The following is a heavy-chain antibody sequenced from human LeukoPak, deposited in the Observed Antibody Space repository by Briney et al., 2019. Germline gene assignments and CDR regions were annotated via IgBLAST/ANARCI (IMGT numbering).Heavy chain of an antibody. J-gene: IGHJ5*01. Sequence: GGSLRLSCAASGFTFDDYAMHWVRQAPGKGLEWVSGISWNSGSIGYADSVKGRFTISRDNAKNSLYLQMNSLRAEDTALYYCAKDGGLRYFDWFDYWGQGTLVTVSS. CDR2: ISWNSGSI. CDR3: AKDGGLRYFDWFDY. V-gene: IGHV3-9*01. D-gene: IGHD3-9*01. CDR1: GFTFDDYA.